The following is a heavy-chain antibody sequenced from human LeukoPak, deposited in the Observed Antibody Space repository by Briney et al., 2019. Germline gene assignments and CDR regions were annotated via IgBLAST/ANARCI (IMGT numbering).Heavy chain of an antibody. V-gene: IGHV3-48*03. CDR2: ISIRGVTK. Sequence: LAGGSLRLSCATSGLTFSRYGYNWVRKAPGKGLEWLSYISIRGVTKYYADSVRGRFTASSDNARDPLYLQMDSLRAEDTATYYCTSHGSTYYFDYCGQGTQVTVSS. J-gene: IGHJ4*02. CDR1: GLTFSRYG. CDR3: TSHGSTYYFDY. D-gene: IGHD5/OR15-5a*01.